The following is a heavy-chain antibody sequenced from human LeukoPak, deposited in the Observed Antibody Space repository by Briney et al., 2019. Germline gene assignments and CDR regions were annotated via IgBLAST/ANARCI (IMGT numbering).Heavy chain of an antibody. CDR2: ISSSSSYI. CDR1: GFTFSSYS. J-gene: IGHJ4*02. V-gene: IGHV3-21*01. CDR3: ARDKGGIGHYFDY. D-gene: IGHD3-16*01. Sequence: GGSLRLSCAASGFTFSSYSMNWVRQAPGKGLEWVSSISSSSSYIYYADSLKGRFTISRDNAKNSLYLQMNSLRAEDTAVYYCARDKGGIGHYFDYGGQGTLVTVSS.